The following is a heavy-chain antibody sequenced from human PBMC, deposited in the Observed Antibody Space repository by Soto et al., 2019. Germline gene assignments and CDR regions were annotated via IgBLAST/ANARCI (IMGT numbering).Heavy chain of an antibody. V-gene: IGHV3-7*01. Sequence: GGSLRLSCAASGFNFNSYRVSWVRQAPGKGLEWLACVEEDGSDKYYADSVKGRFTISRDNVKNSLFLQMNSLRAEDTAVYYCARVRGLLRSHDAFDIWGQGTMVTVSS. J-gene: IGHJ3*02. CDR1: GFNFNSYR. D-gene: IGHD4-17*01. CDR3: ARVRGLLRSHDAFDI. CDR2: VEEDGSDK.